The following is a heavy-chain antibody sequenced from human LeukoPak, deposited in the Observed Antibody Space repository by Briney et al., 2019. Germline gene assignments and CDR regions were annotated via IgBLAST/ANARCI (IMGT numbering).Heavy chain of an antibody. J-gene: IGHJ6*03. D-gene: IGHD2-2*01. Sequence: SETLSLTCAVYGGSFSGYYWSWIRQPPGKGLEWIGEINHSGSTNYNPSLKSRVTISVDTSKNQFSLKLSSVTAADTAVYYCARDSVWDIVVVPAATYMDVWGKGTTVTVSS. CDR3: ARDSVWDIVVVPAATYMDV. V-gene: IGHV4-34*01. CDR1: GGSFSGYY. CDR2: INHSGST.